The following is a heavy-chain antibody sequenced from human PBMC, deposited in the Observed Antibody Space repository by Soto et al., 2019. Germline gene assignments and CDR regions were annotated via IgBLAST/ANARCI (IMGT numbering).Heavy chain of an antibody. CDR2: VSSDGSSK. V-gene: IGHV3-30*18. CDR1: GFIFSTYG. Sequence: QVQLVESGGGVVQPGRSLRLSCTASGFIFSTYGMHWVRQAPGKGLEWVALVSSDGSSKFYADSMKGRFTISSDNSKNTLYLQINSLRTEVTAVYYGAKVGYCSGGSGYSVDAFDIWGQGTVVTVSS. D-gene: IGHD2-15*01. CDR3: AKVGYCSGGSGYSVDAFDI. J-gene: IGHJ3*02.